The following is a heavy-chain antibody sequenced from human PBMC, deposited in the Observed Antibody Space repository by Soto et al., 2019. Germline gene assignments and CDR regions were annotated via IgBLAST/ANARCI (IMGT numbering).Heavy chain of an antibody. CDR3: ARDTPVGSLSYYYYYYYGMDV. D-gene: IGHD4-17*01. V-gene: IGHV1-69*01. J-gene: IGHJ6*02. CDR2: IIPIFGTA. Sequence: QVQLVQSGAEVKKPGSSVKVSCKASGGTFSSYAISWVRQAPGQGLEWMGGIIPIFGTANYAQKFQGRVTITADESTSTAYMVLRSLRSEDTAVYYCARDTPVGSLSYYYYYYYGMDVWGQGTTVTVAS. CDR1: GGTFSSYA.